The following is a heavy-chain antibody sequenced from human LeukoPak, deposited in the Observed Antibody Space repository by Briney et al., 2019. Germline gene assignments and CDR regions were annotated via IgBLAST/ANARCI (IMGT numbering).Heavy chain of an antibody. CDR3: AGGYYHYYYYGMDV. Sequence: SETLSLTCAVYGGSFSGYYWSWIRQPPGKGLEWIGEINHSGSTNYNPSLKSRVTISVDTSKNQFSLKLSSVTAADTAVYYCAGGYYHYYYYGMDVWGRGTRVTVSS. D-gene: IGHD3-3*01. CDR1: GGSFSGYY. J-gene: IGHJ6*02. CDR2: INHSGST. V-gene: IGHV4-34*01.